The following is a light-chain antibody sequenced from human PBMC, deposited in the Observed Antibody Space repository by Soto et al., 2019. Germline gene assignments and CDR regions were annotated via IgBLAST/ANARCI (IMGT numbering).Light chain of an antibody. CDR1: SSDVGGYNY. V-gene: IGLV2-14*01. J-gene: IGLJ2*01. CDR2: EVN. Sequence: QSALTQPASVSGSAGRSITISCTGASSDVGGYNYVSWYQQHPGKAPKLMIYEVNNRPSGVSNRFSGSKSGNTASLTISGLQAEDVADYYCNSYTSSSTRVFGGGTKLTV. CDR3: NSYTSSSTRV.